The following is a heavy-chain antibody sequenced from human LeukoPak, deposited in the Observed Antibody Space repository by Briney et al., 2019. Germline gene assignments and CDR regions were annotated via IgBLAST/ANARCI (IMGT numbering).Heavy chain of an antibody. V-gene: IGHV3-53*01. Sequence: PGGSLRLACAASGFTVSSNCMSWVRQAPGKGLECVSVIYSGGSTYYADSVKGRFTISRDNSKNTLYLQMNSLRAEDTAVYYCARYPSDQYYFDYWGQGTLVTVSS. CDR1: GFTVSSNC. J-gene: IGHJ4*02. CDR2: IYSGGST. CDR3: ARYPSDQYYFDY.